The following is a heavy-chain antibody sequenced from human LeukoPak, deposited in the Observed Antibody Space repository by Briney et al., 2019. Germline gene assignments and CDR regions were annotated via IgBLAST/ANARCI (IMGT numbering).Heavy chain of an antibody. V-gene: IGHV4-34*01. D-gene: IGHD1-26*01. CDR1: GGSFSGYY. Sequence: PSETLSLTCAVYGGSFSGYYWSWIRQPPGKGLEWIGEINHSGSTNYNPSLKSRVTISVDTSKKQFSLKLSSVTAADTAVYYCASRIVGATKREPYYFDYWGQGTLVTVSS. J-gene: IGHJ4*02. CDR3: ASRIVGATKREPYYFDY. CDR2: INHSGST.